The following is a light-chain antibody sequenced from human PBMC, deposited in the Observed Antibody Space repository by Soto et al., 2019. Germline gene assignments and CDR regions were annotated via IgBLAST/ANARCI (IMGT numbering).Light chain of an antibody. J-gene: IGKJ4*01. CDR3: QQRSEWPPLT. CDR1: HSVNSY. Sequence: EIVLTQSPATLSLSPGERATLSCRASHSVNSYLAWYQQKPGQAPRLLIYDASKRATDVPARFSGRGSGTDFTLTISSLEPEDFAVYYCQQRSEWPPLTFGGGTKVEIK. V-gene: IGKV3-11*01. CDR2: DAS.